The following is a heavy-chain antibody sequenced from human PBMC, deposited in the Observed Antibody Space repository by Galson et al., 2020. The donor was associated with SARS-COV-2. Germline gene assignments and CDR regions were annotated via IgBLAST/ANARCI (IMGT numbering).Heavy chain of an antibody. CDR1: GYTFTGYY. V-gene: IGHV1-2*04. D-gene: IGHD3-10*01. J-gene: IGHJ6*02. Sequence: ASVKVSCKASGYTFTGYYMHWVRQAPGQGLEWMGWINPNSGGTNYAQKFQGWVTMTRDTSISTAYMELSRLRSDDTAVYYCARAETGLLWFGESTKNYYYYGMDVWGQGTTVTVS. CDR3: ARAETGLLWFGESTKNYYYYGMDV. CDR2: INPNSGGT.